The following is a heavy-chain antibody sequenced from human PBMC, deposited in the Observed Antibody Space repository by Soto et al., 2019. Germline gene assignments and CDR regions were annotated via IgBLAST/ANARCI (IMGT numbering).Heavy chain of an antibody. Sequence: ASVKVSCKASGYTFTGYYMHWVRQAPGQGLEWMGWINPNSGGTNYAQKFQGWVTMTRDTSISTAYMELSRLRSDDTAVYYCARDRPYYYGSGSYSGYYYYGMDVWGQGTLVT. CDR3: ARDRPYYYGSGSYSGYYYYGMDV. CDR2: INPNSGGT. D-gene: IGHD3-10*01. V-gene: IGHV1-2*04. CDR1: GYTFTGYY. J-gene: IGHJ6*02.